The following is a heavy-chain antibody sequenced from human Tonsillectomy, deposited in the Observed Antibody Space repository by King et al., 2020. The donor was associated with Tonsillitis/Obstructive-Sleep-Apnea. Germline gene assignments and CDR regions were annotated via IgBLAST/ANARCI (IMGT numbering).Heavy chain of an antibody. V-gene: IGHV3-30*01. CDR1: RFTFSSYA. CDR2: ISYEGGNK. D-gene: IGHD2-15*01. Sequence: VQLVESGGGVVQPGRSLRLSCAASRFTFSSYAMHWVRQVPGKGLEWVAVISYEGGNKYYADSVKGRFTISRDNSKNTLYLQMNSLRAEDTAVYYCAREDGYCSGGSCYSKAFDIWGQGTMVTVSS. CDR3: AREDGYCSGGSCYSKAFDI. J-gene: IGHJ3*02.